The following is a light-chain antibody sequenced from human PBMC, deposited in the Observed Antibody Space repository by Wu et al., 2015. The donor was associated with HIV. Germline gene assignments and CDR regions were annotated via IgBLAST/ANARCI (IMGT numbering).Light chain of an antibody. CDR3: QQYNNWIT. Sequence: EIVMTQFPATLSVSPGERATLSCRASQNISSSLAWYQQKRGQAPRLLIYGASNRATGVAARFTGNGSVTEFTLTITSMQSEDFAVYYCQQYNNWITFGQGTRLEIK. CDR1: QNISSS. J-gene: IGKJ5*01. CDR2: GAS. V-gene: IGKV3-15*01.